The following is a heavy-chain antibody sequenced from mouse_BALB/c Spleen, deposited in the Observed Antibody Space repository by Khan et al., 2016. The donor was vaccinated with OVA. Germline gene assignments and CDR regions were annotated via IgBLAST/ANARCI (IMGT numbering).Heavy chain of an antibody. CDR3: ASGYYGDPFAY. J-gene: IGHJ3*01. CDR1: GFTFSDYY. D-gene: IGHD2-13*01. CDR2: ISDGGSYT. V-gene: IGHV5-4*02. Sequence: EVELVESGGGLVKPGGSLKLSCAASGFTFSDYYMYWVRQTPEKRLEWVATISDGGSYTSYPDSVKGRFTISRDEAKNNRYLQMSSLKSEDTSMYCCASGYYGDPFAYWGQGTLVTVSA.